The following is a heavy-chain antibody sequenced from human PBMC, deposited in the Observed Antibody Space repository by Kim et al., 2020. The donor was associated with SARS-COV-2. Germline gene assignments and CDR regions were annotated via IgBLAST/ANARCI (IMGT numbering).Heavy chain of an antibody. Sequence: SETLSLTCAVYGGSFTGYYWSWIRQPPGKGLEWVAEINHSGSTNYNPSLKSRFTISVDTSKNRFTLRRISVTAADTAIYYCARRLLALGTKGIDSWGQGTLVTVSS. CDR2: INHSGST. V-gene: IGHV4-34*01. CDR1: GGSFTGYY. D-gene: IGHD3-3*02. CDR3: ARRLLALGTKGIDS. J-gene: IGHJ4*02.